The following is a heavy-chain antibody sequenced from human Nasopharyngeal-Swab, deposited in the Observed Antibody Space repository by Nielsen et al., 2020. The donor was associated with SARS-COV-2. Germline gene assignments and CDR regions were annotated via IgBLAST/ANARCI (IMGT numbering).Heavy chain of an antibody. CDR2: IKQGGGER. V-gene: IGHV3-7*03. D-gene: IGHD5-18*01. Sequence: GGSLRLSCAVSGFNFSSYSMSWVRQAPGKGLEWLATIKQGGGERYYVDSVKGRFTISSDNAKNSVYLQMNSLRAEDTALYYCAKARRTDTYGYECFDSWGQGTLVTVSS. CDR1: GFNFSSYS. J-gene: IGHJ4*02. CDR3: AKARRTDTYGYECFDS.